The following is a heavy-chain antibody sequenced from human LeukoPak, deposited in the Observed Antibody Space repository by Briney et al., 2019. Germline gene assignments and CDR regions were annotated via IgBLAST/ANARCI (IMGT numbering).Heavy chain of an antibody. Sequence: GGSLRLSCATSGFTFVDYGLSWVRRAPGKGLEWLCAINYNGAITDYADSVKGRFTISRDNAKNSLYPRMDSLRAEDTALYYCARDRLGPSFSVSHFDLWGQGTLVTVSS. CDR1: GFTFVDYG. CDR3: ARDRLGPSFSVSHFDL. CDR2: INYNGAIT. J-gene: IGHJ4*02. V-gene: IGHV3-20*04. D-gene: IGHD3-3*02.